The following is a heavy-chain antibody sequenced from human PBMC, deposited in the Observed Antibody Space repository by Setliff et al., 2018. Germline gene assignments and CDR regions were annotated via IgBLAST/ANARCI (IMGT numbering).Heavy chain of an antibody. CDR3: ARLLAAAGGHFDY. V-gene: IGHV4-38-2*01. D-gene: IGHD6-13*01. CDR2: IYHSGST. CDR1: GYSISSGYY. J-gene: IGHJ4*02. Sequence: PSETLSLTCAVSGYSISSGYYWGWIRQHPGKGLEWIGSIYHSGSTYYNPSLKSRVTISVDTSKNQFSLKLSSVTAADTAVYYCARLLAAAGGHFDYWGQGTLVTVSS.